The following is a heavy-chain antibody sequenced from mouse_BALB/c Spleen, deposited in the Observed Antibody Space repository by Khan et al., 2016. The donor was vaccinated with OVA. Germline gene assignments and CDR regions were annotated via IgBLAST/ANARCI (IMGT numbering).Heavy chain of an antibody. J-gene: IGHJ2*01. CDR3: ARGNYYGYYFDY. CDR2: ISYSGVT. V-gene: IGHV3-2*02. Sequence: VQLKESGPGLVKPSQSLSLTCTVTGYSITSGYAWNWIRQFLGNKLEWMGYISYSGVTSYTPSLKSRISITRDTSKNQFFLQLNSVTTEDTATYYCARGNYYGYYFDYWGQGTTLTVSS. CDR1: GYSITSGYA. D-gene: IGHD1-1*01.